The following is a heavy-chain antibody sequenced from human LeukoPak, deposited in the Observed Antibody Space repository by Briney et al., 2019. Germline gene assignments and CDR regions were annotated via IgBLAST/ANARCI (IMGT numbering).Heavy chain of an antibody. Sequence: SETLSLTCTVSGDPISNYYWSWIRQPPGKGLEWIGHIYYSGSTNYSPSLKSRVTISVDTSKNQFSLRLNSVTAADTAVYYCARVDGTAFYAMDVWGQGTTVTVSS. D-gene: IGHD2/OR15-2a*01. CDR2: IYYSGST. J-gene: IGHJ6*02. CDR1: GDPISNYY. CDR3: ARVDGTAFYAMDV. V-gene: IGHV4-59*01.